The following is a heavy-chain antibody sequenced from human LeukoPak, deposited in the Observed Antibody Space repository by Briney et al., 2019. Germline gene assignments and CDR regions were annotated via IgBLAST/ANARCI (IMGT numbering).Heavy chain of an antibody. V-gene: IGHV3-74*01. J-gene: IGHJ5*02. Sequence: PGGSLRLSRAASGFAISSYWMSWVRQAPGKGLVWVARVKYDGTVTTYADFVKGRFTISKDSAKNTLYLQMNSLRAEDTGVYYCVKSDWFDPWGQGTLVTVSS. CDR1: GFAISSYW. CDR2: VKYDGTVT. CDR3: VKSDWFDP.